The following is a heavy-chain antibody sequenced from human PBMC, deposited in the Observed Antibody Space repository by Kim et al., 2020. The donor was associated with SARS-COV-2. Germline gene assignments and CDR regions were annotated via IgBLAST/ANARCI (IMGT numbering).Heavy chain of an antibody. CDR2: ISYDGSNK. D-gene: IGHD3-10*01. V-gene: IGHV3-30-3*01. CDR3: ATSGSGSYYYYGMDV. Sequence: GGSLRLSCAASGFTFSSYAMHWVRQAPGKGLEWVAVISYDGSNKYYADSVKSRFTISRDNSKNTLYLQMNSLRAEDTAVYYCATSGSGSYYYYGMDVWG. J-gene: IGHJ6*02. CDR1: GFTFSSYA.